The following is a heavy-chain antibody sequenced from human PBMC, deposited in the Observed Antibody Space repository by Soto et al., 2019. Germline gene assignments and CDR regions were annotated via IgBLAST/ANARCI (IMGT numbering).Heavy chain of an antibody. CDR1: GDSISSNSAA. Sequence: QVQLQQSGPGLVTPSQTLSLTCAISGDSISSNSAAWNWIRQSPSRGLEWLGRTYYRSKWYSDYAVSVKSRITIKPDTSKNQFSLHLNSVGPEDTAVYYCASAKGATAWFDYWGQRGLVTVSS. V-gene: IGHV6-1*01. D-gene: IGHD1-26*01. CDR3: ASAKGATAWFDY. CDR2: TYYRSKWYS. J-gene: IGHJ4*02.